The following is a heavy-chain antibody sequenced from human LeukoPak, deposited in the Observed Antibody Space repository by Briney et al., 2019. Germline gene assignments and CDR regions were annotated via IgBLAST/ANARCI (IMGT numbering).Heavy chain of an antibody. Sequence: ASVKVSCKASGYTFTSYAMNWVRQAPGQGLEWMGWINTNTGNPTYAQGFTGRFVFSLDTSVSTAYLQISSLKAEDTAVYYCARDIRVSPAQMATMAHWGQGTLVTVSS. CDR1: GYTFTSYA. D-gene: IGHD5-24*01. CDR2: INTNTGNP. V-gene: IGHV7-4-1*02. J-gene: IGHJ4*02. CDR3: ARDIRVSPAQMATMAH.